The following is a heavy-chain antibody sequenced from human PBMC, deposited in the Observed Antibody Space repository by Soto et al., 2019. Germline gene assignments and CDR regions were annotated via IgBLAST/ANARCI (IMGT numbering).Heavy chain of an antibody. CDR1: GGSISSGGYY. D-gene: IGHD3-3*01. J-gene: IGHJ3*02. CDR2: IYYSGST. V-gene: IGHV4-31*03. CDR3: AGERITIFGVVIIGDAFDI. Sequence: SETLSLTRTVSGGSISSGGYYWSWICQHPGKGLEWIGYIYYSGSTYYNPSLKSRVTISVDTSKNQFSLKLSSVTAADTAVYYCAGERITIFGVVIIGDAFDIRGQGTMVTVSS.